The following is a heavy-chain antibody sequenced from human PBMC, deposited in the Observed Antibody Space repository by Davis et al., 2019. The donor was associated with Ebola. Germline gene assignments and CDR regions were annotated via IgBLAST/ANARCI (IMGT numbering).Heavy chain of an antibody. J-gene: IGHJ4*02. CDR3: ARVSGYCSGGSCYPDFDY. CDR1: GYSISSGYY. CDR2: IYHSGSS. Sequence: MPGGSLRLSCTVSGYSISSGYYWGFFPQPPPTFPPLFGSIYHSGSSYYNPSLTSRVTKSVDTSKNQFSRKVSSVTAADTAVYYCARVSGYCSGGSCYPDFDYWGQGTLVTVSS. D-gene: IGHD2-15*01. V-gene: IGHV4-38-2*02.